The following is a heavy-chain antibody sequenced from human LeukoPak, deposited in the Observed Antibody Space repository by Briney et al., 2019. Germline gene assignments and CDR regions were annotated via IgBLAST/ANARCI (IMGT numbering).Heavy chain of an antibody. CDR3: ARETSGSFPY. CDR2: INSDGSSP. Sequence: PGGSLRLSCAASGLTFSKYWMQWVRQAPGKGLVWVSRINSDGSSPSYADSVKGRFTISRDNSKNTLYLQMNNLSAEDTAVYYWARETSGSFPYWGQGTLVTVSS. V-gene: IGHV3-74*01. J-gene: IGHJ4*02. D-gene: IGHD2-15*01. CDR1: GLTFSKYW.